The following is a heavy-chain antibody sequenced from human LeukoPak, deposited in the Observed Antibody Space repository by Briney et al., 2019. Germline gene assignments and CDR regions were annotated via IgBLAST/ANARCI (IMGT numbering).Heavy chain of an antibody. CDR1: GFTFSSYA. Sequence: GGSLRLSWAASGFTFSSYAMSLVRQAPGKGLELVSAISGSGGSTYYADSVKGRFTISRENSKNTLYLQMNSLRAEDTAVYYCAKFPLDSGWYYDGDYWGQGTLVTVSS. J-gene: IGHJ4*02. D-gene: IGHD6-19*01. CDR3: AKFPLDSGWYYDGDY. CDR2: ISGSGGST. V-gene: IGHV3-23*01.